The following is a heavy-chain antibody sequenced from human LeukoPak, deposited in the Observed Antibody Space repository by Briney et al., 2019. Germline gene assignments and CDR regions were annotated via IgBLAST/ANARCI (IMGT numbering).Heavy chain of an antibody. Sequence: GGSLRLSCAASGFTFSSYEMNWVRQAPGKGLEWVSYISSSGSTIYYADSVKGRFTISRDNAKNSLNLQMNSLRAEDTAVYYCAREYSSGWAYYMDVWGKGTTVTVSS. D-gene: IGHD6-19*01. J-gene: IGHJ6*03. CDR1: GFTFSSYE. CDR2: ISSSGSTI. CDR3: AREYSSGWAYYMDV. V-gene: IGHV3-48*03.